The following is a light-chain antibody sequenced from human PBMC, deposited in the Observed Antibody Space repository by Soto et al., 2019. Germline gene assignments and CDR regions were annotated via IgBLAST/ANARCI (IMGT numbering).Light chain of an antibody. CDR2: DVT. CDR1: SSDVGTYKY. V-gene: IGLV2-11*01. CDR3: CSYAGSYPYV. Sequence: QSALTQPRSVSGSPGQSVTISCTGTSSDVGTYKYVCWYQNQPGTAPKLIIYDVTKRPSGVPDRFSGSKSGDTAPLTTSGLQAEDEADYYCCSYAGSYPYVFRTGTKAPS. J-gene: IGLJ1*01.